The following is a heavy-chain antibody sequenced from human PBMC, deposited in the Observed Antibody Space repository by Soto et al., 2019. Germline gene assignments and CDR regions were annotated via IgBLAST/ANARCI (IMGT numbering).Heavy chain of an antibody. CDR1: GFTFSDYA. CDR2: ISSGGGSP. CDR3: VKGDGRIVPRHFDC. D-gene: IGHD2-2*01. J-gene: IGHJ4*02. V-gene: IGHV3-23*01. Sequence: LRLSCAASGFTFSDYAMSWVRQAPGKGLEWVSAISSGGGSPYYADSVKGRFTISRNNSQSTLFLQMSSLRAGDAAVYYCVKGDGRIVPRHFDCWGQGTLVTVSS.